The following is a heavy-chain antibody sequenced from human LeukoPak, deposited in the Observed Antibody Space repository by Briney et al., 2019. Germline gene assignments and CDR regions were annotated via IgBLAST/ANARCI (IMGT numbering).Heavy chain of an antibody. CDR3: AREAPLSASNCFALAFDI. CDR2: IYYSGST. D-gene: IGHD2-2*01. J-gene: IGHJ3*02. CDR1: GGSISSYY. Sequence: SETLSLTCTVSGGSISSYYWSWIRQPPGKGLKWIGYIYYSGSTNYNPSLKSRVTISVDTSKNQFSLKLSSVTAADTAVYYCAREAPLSASNCFALAFDIWGQGTMVTVSS. V-gene: IGHV4-59*01.